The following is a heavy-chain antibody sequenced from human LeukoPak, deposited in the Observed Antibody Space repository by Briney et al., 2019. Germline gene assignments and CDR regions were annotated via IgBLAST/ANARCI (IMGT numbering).Heavy chain of an antibody. Sequence: SETLSLTCSVSGGSISSYYWSWIRQPPGKGLEWIGYIYYSGSTYYNPSLKSRVTTSVDTSKNQFSLRLSSVTAADTAVYYCARVTGYVVEDYFDYWGQGTLVTVSS. V-gene: IGHV4-59*01. CDR1: GGSISSYY. D-gene: IGHD2-15*01. CDR2: IYYSGST. J-gene: IGHJ4*02. CDR3: ARVTGYVVEDYFDY.